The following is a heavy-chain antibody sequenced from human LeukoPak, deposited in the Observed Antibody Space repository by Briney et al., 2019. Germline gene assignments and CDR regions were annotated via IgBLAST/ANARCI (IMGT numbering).Heavy chain of an antibody. J-gene: IGHJ5*02. CDR3: ARVLQNNGFDP. CDR2: IPYTSRYK. CDR1: GFTFSDYY. Sequence: GGSLTLSCAASGFTFSDYYMSWIRQAPGKGLEGVTYIPYTSRYKSYADSVRGRFTISRDNAKNSLYLQMNSGRAEDTAVYCCARVLQNNGFDPWGQGTPVPVSS. V-gene: IGHV3-11*05.